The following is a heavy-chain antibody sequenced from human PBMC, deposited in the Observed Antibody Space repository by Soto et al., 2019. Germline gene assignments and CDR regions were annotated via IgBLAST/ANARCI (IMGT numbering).Heavy chain of an antibody. CDR3: ARALYGGNSFLDY. Sequence: EVQLVESGGGLVQPGGSLRLSCAASGFTFSSDWMYWVRQVPGKGLVWVSHISSDGMSTNYADSVKGRFTISSDNAKNTLYLQMISLRAEDTAVYYCARALYGGNSFLDYWGQGTLVTVSS. J-gene: IGHJ4*02. D-gene: IGHD4-17*01. V-gene: IGHV3-74*01. CDR1: GFTFSSDW. CDR2: ISSDGMST.